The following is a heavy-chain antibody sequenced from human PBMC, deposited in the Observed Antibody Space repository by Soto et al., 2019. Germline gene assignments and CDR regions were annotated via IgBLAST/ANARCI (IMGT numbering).Heavy chain of an antibody. Sequence: SETLSLTCTVSGGSISSGDYYWSWIRQPPGKGLEWIGYIYYSGSTHYNPSLKSRVTISVDTSKNQFSLKLSSVTAADTAVYYCARESVGLYGDHYYGMDGWGQGTTLTV. V-gene: IGHV4-30-4*01. J-gene: IGHJ6*02. CDR2: IYYSGST. CDR1: GGSISSGDYY. D-gene: IGHD4-17*01. CDR3: ARESVGLYGDHYYGMDG.